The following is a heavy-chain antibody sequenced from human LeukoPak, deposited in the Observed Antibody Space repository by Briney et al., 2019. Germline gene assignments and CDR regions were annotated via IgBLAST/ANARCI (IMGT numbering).Heavy chain of an antibody. V-gene: IGHV1-2*02. CDR1: GYPFSGYY. CDR2: INPESGAT. CDR3: ARENLNYYGSGSYLY. D-gene: IGHD3-10*01. J-gene: IGHJ4*02. Sequence: ASVKVSSKASGYPFSGYYIHWVRQGPGQGLEWLGWINPESGATKYAQRFEGRVTLTRDTSVTTVHMELSGLRYDDSAVYYCARENLNYYGSGSYLYWGQGSQVTVSS.